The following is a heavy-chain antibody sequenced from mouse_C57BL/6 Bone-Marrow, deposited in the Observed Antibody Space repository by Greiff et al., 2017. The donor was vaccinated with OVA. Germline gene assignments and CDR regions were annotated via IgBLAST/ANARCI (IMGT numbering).Heavy chain of an antibody. Sequence: VQLKESGGGLVKPGGSLKLSCAASGFTFSSYAMSWVRQTPEKRLEWVATISDGGSYTYYPDNVKGRFTISRDNAKNNLYLQMSHLKSEDTAMYYCARDRIVTTGWYFDVWGTGTTVTVSS. CDR2: ISDGGSYT. CDR3: ARDRIVTTGWYFDV. CDR1: GFTFSSYA. V-gene: IGHV5-4*01. J-gene: IGHJ1*03. D-gene: IGHD2-5*01.